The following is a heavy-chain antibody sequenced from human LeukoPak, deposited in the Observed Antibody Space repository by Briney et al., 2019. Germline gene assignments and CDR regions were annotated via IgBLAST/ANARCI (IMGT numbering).Heavy chain of an antibody. Sequence: GGSLRLSCAASGFTFNTYAMSWVSQAPGKGLEWVSGITGSGGGTNYADSVKGRFTISRDNSKNTLYLQMNSLRAEDTAVYYCAKGRGGDFIWGSYRPLDYWGQGTLVTVSS. CDR3: AKGRGGDFIWGSYRPLDY. D-gene: IGHD3-16*02. CDR2: ITGSGGGT. V-gene: IGHV3-23*01. CDR1: GFTFNTYA. J-gene: IGHJ4*02.